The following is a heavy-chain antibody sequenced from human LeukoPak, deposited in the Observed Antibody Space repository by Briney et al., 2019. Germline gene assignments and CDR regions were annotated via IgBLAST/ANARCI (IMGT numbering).Heavy chain of an antibody. V-gene: IGHV3-21*01. CDR1: GFTFSTYV. CDR2: ISSSSSYI. D-gene: IGHD2/OR15-2a*01. CDR3: ARDTSPGVSAFDY. Sequence: PGGSLRLSCVASGFTFSTYVMTWVRQAPGKGLEWVSSISSSSSYIYYADSVKGRFTISRDNAKNSLYLQMNSLRAEDTAVYYCARDTSPGVSAFDYWGQGTLVTVSS. J-gene: IGHJ4*02.